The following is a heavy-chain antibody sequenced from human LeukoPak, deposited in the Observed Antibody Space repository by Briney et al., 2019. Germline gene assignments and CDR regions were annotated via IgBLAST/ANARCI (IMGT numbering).Heavy chain of an antibody. D-gene: IGHD4-17*01. Sequence: SLRLSCAASGFTFSTYALHWVRQAPGRGLEWVAVISYDESQKYYADSVKGRFTISRDNFKNTLYLQMNSLSPEDTAVYYCARGSYGDLNWGQGTLVTVSS. CDR3: ARGSYGDLN. V-gene: IGHV3-30*04. CDR1: GFTFSTYA. CDR2: ISYDESQK. J-gene: IGHJ4*02.